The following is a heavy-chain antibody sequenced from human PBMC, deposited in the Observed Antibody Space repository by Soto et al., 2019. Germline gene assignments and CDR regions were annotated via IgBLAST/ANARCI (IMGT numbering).Heavy chain of an antibody. D-gene: IGHD1-26*01. V-gene: IGHV4-59*08. Sequence: SETLSLTCTVSGGSISTYYWSWIRQPPGKGLEWIGYIYYSGSTNYNPSLKSRVNISVDTSKNQFSLKLSSVTAADTAVYYCARLIVGASFDYWGQGTLVTVSS. CDR2: IYYSGST. CDR1: GGSISTYY. CDR3: ARLIVGASFDY. J-gene: IGHJ4*02.